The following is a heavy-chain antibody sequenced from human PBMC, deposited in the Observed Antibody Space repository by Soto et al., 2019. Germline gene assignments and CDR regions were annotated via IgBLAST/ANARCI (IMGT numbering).Heavy chain of an antibody. Sequence: GGSLRLSCAASGFTFSSYGMHWVRQAPGKGLEWVAVIWYDGSNKYYADSVKGRFTISRDNSKNTLYLQMNSLRAEDTAVYYCARERITMVRGVKSSGMDVWGQGTKVTVSS. J-gene: IGHJ6*02. V-gene: IGHV3-33*01. CDR1: GFTFSSYG. CDR2: IWYDGSNK. D-gene: IGHD3-10*01. CDR3: ARERITMVRGVKSSGMDV.